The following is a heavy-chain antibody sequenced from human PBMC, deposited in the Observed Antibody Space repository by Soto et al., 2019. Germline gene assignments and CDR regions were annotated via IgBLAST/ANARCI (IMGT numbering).Heavy chain of an antibody. CDR3: AAGGAFYYYVWGSYRHNLFDY. Sequence: ASVKVSCKASGFTFTSSAVEWVRQARGQRLEWIGWIVVGSGNTNYAQKFQERVTITRDMSTSTAYMELSSLRAEDTAGYYCAAGGAFYYYVWGSYRHNLFDYWGQGTLVTVSS. CDR1: GFTFTSSA. CDR2: IVVGSGNT. J-gene: IGHJ4*02. D-gene: IGHD3-16*02. V-gene: IGHV1-58*01.